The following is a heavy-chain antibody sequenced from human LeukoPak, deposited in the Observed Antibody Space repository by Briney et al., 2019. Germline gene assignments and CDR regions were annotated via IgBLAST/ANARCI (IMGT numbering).Heavy chain of an antibody. D-gene: IGHD2-2*01. CDR1: GGTFSSYA. Sequence: ASVKVSCKASGGTFSSYAISWVRQAPGQGLEWMGGIIPVFGTANYAQKFQGRVTITTDESTGTAYMELSSLRSEDTAVYYCAIHQEVYWYFDLWGRGTLVTVSS. CDR3: AIHQEVYWYFDL. CDR2: IIPVFGTA. V-gene: IGHV1-69*05. J-gene: IGHJ2*01.